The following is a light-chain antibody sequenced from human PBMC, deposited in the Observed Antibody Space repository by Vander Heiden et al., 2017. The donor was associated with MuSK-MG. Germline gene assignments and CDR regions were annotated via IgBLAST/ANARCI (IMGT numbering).Light chain of an antibody. V-gene: IGLV2-14*01. CDR2: DVS. CDR1: SSDVGAYTY. CDR3: TSYSAGTAVV. J-gene: IGLJ3*02. Sequence: QSALTQPASVSGSPGQSITISCTGTSSDVGAYTYVSWYQQHPGKVPKLIIYDVSNRPSGVSNRFSGSKSGNTASLSISGLQAEDEANYYCTSYSAGTAVVFGGGTKLTVL.